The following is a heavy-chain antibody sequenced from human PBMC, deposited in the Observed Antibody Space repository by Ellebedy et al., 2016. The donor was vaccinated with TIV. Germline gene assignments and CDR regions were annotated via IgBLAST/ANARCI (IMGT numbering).Heavy chain of an antibody. D-gene: IGHD6-13*01. J-gene: IGHJ6*02. CDR1: GGTFKSYA. V-gene: IGHV1-46*02. CDR2: INPSGGST. CDR3: ARGIHYGMDV. Sequence: ASVKVSXKASGGTFKSYAINWVRQAPGQGLEWMGIINPSGGSTYYAQKFQGRVTMTRDTSTSTLYMDLSSLRSEDTAVYYCARGIHYGMDVWGQGTTVTVSS.